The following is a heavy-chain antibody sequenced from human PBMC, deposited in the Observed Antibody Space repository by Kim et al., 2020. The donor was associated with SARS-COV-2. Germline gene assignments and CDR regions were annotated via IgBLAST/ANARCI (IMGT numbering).Heavy chain of an antibody. D-gene: IGHD2-15*01. J-gene: IGHJ5*02. CDR3: AHKREWWWDGYNWFDP. Sequence: SGPTLVNPTQTLTLTCTFSGFSLSTSGVGVGWIRQPPGKALEWLALIYWDDDKRYSPSLKSRLTITKDTSKNQVVLTMTNMDPVDTATYYCAHKREWWWDGYNWFDPWGQGTLVTVSS. V-gene: IGHV2-5*02. CDR1: GFSLSTSGVG. CDR2: IYWDDDK.